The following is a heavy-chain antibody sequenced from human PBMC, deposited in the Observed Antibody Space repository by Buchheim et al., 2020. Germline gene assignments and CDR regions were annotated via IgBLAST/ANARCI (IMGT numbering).Heavy chain of an antibody. Sequence: QVQLQESGPGLVKPSQTLSLTCTVSGGSISSGDYYWSWIRQPPGKVLECIGYIYYSGSTYYNPSLTSRVTISVKTSKNQFPLKLSSVTAADTAVYYCARYGDYGDNWFDPGGQGTL. J-gene: IGHJ5*02. CDR2: IYYSGST. CDR1: GGSISSGDYY. CDR3: ARYGDYGDNWFDP. V-gene: IGHV4-30-4*01. D-gene: IGHD4-17*01.